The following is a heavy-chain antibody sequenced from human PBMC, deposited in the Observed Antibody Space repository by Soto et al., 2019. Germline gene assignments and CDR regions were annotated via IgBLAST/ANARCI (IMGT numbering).Heavy chain of an antibody. Sequence: QITLKESGPTLVKPTQTLTLTCTFSVFSLSTSGVGVGWIRQPLGKALEWRALIYWDDDKRYSPSLKSRSTITKDTSNNQVCPTMTNMYPVDTATYYCAHIPRPGGRYYYYGMDVWGQGTTVTVSS. V-gene: IGHV2-5*02. CDR3: AHIPRPGGRYYYYGMDV. J-gene: IGHJ6*02. CDR1: VFSLSTSGVG. CDR2: IYWDDDK. D-gene: IGHD3-10*01.